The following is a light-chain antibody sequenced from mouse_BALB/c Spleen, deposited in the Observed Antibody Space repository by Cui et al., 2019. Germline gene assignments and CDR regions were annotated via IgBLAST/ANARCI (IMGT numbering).Light chain of an antibody. Sequence: DIVMTQSPSPLTVTAGEKVTMSCKSSQSLLNSGNQKNYLTWYQQKPGHPPKLLIYWASTRESGVPDRFTGSGSGTDFTLTISSVQAEDLAVYYCQNDYSYPFTFGSGTKLEIK. V-gene: IGKV8-19*01. CDR3: QNDYSYPFT. CDR2: WAS. CDR1: QSLLNSGNQKNY. J-gene: IGKJ4*01.